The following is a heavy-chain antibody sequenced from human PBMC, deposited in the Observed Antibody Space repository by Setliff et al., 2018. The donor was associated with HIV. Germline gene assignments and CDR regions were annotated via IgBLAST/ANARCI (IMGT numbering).Heavy chain of an antibody. J-gene: IGHJ6*02. CDR2: ISWNTFNI. CDR1: GFNFDDYA. CDR3: AKSGVRPHPSHDYYYYGMDV. Sequence: PGGSLRLSCAASGFNFDDYAMHWVRQAPGQGLEWVSGISWNTFNIAYADSVKGRFTISRDNAKNSLYLQMNSLRAEDTGLYYCAKSGVRPHPSHDYYYYGMDVWGQGTTVTVSS. V-gene: IGHV3-9*01. D-gene: IGHD1-1*01.